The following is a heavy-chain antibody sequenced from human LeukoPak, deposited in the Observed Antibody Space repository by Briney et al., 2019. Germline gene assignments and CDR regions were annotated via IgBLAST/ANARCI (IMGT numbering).Heavy chain of an antibody. V-gene: IGHV3-23*01. CDR3: ARAFDY. Sequence: PGGSLRLSCAASGFTFSSYAMSWVRQAPGKGLEWVSGIGISGGTTYYADSVKGRFTISRDNAKNSLYLQMNSLRDEDTAVYYCARAFDYWGQGTLVAVSS. CDR2: IGISGGTT. J-gene: IGHJ4*02. CDR1: GFTFSSYA.